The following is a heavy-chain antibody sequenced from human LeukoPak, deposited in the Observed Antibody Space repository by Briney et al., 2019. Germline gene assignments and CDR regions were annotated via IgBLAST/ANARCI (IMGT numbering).Heavy chain of an antibody. CDR3: ARHIRFGSRGYGHWFDP. D-gene: IGHD3-10*01. V-gene: IGHV4-38-2*02. J-gene: IGHJ5*02. Sequence: PSETLSLTCTVSGYSISSGYYWGWIRQPPGKGLEWIGSIYYSGSTYYNPSLKSRVTISVDTSKNQFSLKLSSVTAADTAVYYCARHIRFGSRGYGHWFDPWGQGTLVTVSS. CDR1: GYSISSGYY. CDR2: IYYSGST.